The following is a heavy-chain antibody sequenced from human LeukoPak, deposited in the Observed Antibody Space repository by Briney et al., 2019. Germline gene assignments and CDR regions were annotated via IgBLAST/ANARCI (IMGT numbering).Heavy chain of an antibody. CDR1: GYTFASYD. CDR3: ARVNTAMVTSWFDP. V-gene: IGHV1-69*04. D-gene: IGHD5-18*01. CDR2: IIPILGIA. J-gene: IGHJ5*02. Sequence: SVKVSCKASGYTFASYDISWVRQAPGQGLEWMGRIIPILGIANYAQKFQGRVTITADKSTSTAYMELSSLRSEDTAVYYCARVNTAMVTSWFDPWGQGTLVTVSS.